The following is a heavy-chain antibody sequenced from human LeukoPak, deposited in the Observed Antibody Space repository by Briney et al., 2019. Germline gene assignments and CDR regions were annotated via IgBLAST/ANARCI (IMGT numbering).Heavy chain of an antibody. Sequence: GSLRLSCVASGFIFTVHWMSWVRQAPGKGLEWVANIKEDESAKFYADSVRGRFTISRDNAKNSLYLQMNNLRVEDTAVYYCARAVDVADYWGRGTLVTVSS. CDR3: ARAVDVADY. J-gene: IGHJ4*02. V-gene: IGHV3-7*01. CDR2: IKEDESAK. CDR1: GFIFTVHW. D-gene: IGHD3-16*01.